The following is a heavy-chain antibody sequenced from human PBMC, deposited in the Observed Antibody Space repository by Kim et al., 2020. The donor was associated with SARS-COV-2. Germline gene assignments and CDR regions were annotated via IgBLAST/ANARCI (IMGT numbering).Heavy chain of an antibody. CDR3: ASHGPYNWNDAYNWFDP. CDR2: IYYSGST. CDR1: GGSISSYY. D-gene: IGHD1-20*01. Sequence: SETLSLTCTVSGGSISSYYWSWIRQPPGKGLEWIGYIYYSGSTNYNPSFKSRVTISVDTSKNQFSLKLSSVTAADTAVYYCASHGPYNWNDAYNWFDPWGQGTLVTVSS. J-gene: IGHJ5*02. V-gene: IGHV4-59*08.